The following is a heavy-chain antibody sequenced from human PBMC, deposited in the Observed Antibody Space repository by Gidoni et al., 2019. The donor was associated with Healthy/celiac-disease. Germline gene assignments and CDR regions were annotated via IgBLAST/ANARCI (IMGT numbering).Heavy chain of an antibody. CDR3: ARGRGYYYGSGSYYKGGFYYYYGMDV. J-gene: IGHJ6*02. CDR1: GGSFSGYY. Sequence: QVQLQQWGAGLLKPSETLSLTCAVYGGSFSGYYWSWISQPPGKGLEWIGEINHSGSTNYNPSLKSRVTISVDTSKSQFSLKLSSVTAADTAVYYCARGRGYYYGSGSYYKGGFYYYYGMDVWGQGTTVTVSS. V-gene: IGHV4-34*01. CDR2: INHSGST. D-gene: IGHD3-10*01.